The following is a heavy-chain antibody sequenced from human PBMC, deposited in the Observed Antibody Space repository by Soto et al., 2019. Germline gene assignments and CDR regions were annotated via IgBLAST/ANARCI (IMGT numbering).Heavy chain of an antibody. CDR2: ISSSSSTI. D-gene: IGHD3-3*01. CDR3: ARDHPHLEWLLWGAFDI. V-gene: IGHV3-48*01. Sequence: PGGSLRLSCAASGFTFSSYSMNWVRQAPGKGLEWVSYISSSSSTIYYADSVKGRFTISRDNAKNSLYLQMNSLRAEDTAVYYCARDHPHLEWLLWGAFDIWGQGTMVTVSS. J-gene: IGHJ3*02. CDR1: GFTFSSYS.